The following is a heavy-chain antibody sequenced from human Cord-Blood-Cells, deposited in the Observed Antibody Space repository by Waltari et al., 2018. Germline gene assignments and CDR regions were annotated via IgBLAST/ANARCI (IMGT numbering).Heavy chain of an antibody. CDR2: MNPNSGNT. J-gene: IGHJ6*02. CDR3: ARGTVYTSGGYAHYYYYGMDV. D-gene: IGHD6-19*01. Sequence: QVQLVQSGAEVKKPGASVKVSCKASGYTFTSYDINWVRQATGQGLEWMGWMNPNSGNTGYAQKLQGRVSMTRNTSISTGYRELSSLRSEDTAVYYCARGTVYTSGGYAHYYYYGMDVWGQGTTVTVSS. CDR1: GYTFTSYD. V-gene: IGHV1-8*01.